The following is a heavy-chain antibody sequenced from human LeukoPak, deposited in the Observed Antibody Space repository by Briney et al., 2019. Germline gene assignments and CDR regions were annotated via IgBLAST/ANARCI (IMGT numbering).Heavy chain of an antibody. CDR3: LVTAPFDI. D-gene: IGHD4-11*01. CDR2: MNGNSGVT. J-gene: IGHJ3*02. CDR1: GYTFTDYF. Sequence: ASVKVSCKASGYTFTDYFIHWVRQAPGQGPEWMGRMNGNSGVTMYAQTLQDRVTMTRDTSISTAYMELSRLTSDDTAVYYCLVTAPFDIWGQGTMVTVSS. V-gene: IGHV1-2*06.